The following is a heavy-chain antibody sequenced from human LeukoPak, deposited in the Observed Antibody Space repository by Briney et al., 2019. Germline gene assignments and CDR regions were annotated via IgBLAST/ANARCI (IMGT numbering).Heavy chain of an antibody. V-gene: IGHV3-23*01. Sequence: GGSLRLSCAASGFTFSSYAMSWVRQAPGKGLEWVSAVSGSGGSTYYADSVKGRFTISRDNSKNTLYLQMNSLRAEDTAVYYCAGHDYAFPLDPWGQGTLVTVSS. CDR1: GFTFSSYA. CDR3: AGHDYAFPLDP. J-gene: IGHJ5*02. D-gene: IGHD4-17*01. CDR2: VSGSGGST.